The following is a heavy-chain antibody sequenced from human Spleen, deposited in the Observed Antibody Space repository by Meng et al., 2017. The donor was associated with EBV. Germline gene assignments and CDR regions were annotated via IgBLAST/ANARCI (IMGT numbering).Heavy chain of an antibody. V-gene: IGHV4-39*07. CDR2: IYYSGST. CDR3: ARSIGFGINSGGFNY. D-gene: IGHD4-23*01. CDR1: GGSISSHSHT. J-gene: IGHJ4*02. Sequence: QPQPPGPGLVPPSETLSLTCTGSGGSISSHSHTWDWLRQPPGKGLEWIGSIYYSGSTSLRSRLTISVDTSKNQFSLSLSSVTAADTAVYYCARSIGFGINSGGFNYWGQGNLVTVSS.